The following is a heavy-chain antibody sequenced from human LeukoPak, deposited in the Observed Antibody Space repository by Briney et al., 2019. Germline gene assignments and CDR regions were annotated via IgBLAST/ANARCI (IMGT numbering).Heavy chain of an antibody. V-gene: IGHV3-7*01. CDR3: ARDPTRRFDY. J-gene: IGHJ4*02. CDR2: LNEDGGEK. CDR1: GFTFSNYW. Sequence: GGSLRLSCTASGFTFSNYWMTWVRVRQAPGKGLEWVASLNEDGGEKRYADSVKGRFTISRDNAKNSLFLQMSSLGVGDTAVYYCARDPTRRFDYWGRGVLVTVSS.